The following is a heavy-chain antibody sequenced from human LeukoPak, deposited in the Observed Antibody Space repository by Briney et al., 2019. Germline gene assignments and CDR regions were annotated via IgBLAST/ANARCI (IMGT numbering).Heavy chain of an antibody. D-gene: IGHD1-1*01. J-gene: IGHJ4*02. V-gene: IGHV3-7*01. CDR3: ARDHNYAFDN. CDR2: IKQDGSEK. CDR1: GFTFSTYW. Sequence: GGSLRLSCAASGFTFSTYWMSWVRQAPGKGLEWVANIKQDGSEKYYVDSVKGRFTTSGDNAKNSLYLQMNSLRVEDTAVYYCARDHNYAFDNWGQGTLVTVSS.